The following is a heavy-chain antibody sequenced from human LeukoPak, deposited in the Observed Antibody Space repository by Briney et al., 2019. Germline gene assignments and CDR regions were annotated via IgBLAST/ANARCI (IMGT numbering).Heavy chain of an antibody. J-gene: IGHJ4*02. CDR1: GGSISSGDYY. D-gene: IGHD3-10*01. Sequence: SETLSLTCTVSGGSISSGDYYWSWIRQPPGKGLEWIGYIYYSGSTYYNPSLRSRVTISVDTSKNQFSLKLSSVTAADTAVYYCARVLLWFGDFDYWGQGTLVTVSS. CDR3: ARVLLWFGDFDY. V-gene: IGHV4-30-4*08. CDR2: IYYSGST.